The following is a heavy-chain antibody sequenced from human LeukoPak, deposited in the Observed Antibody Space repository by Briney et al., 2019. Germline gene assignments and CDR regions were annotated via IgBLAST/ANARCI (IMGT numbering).Heavy chain of an antibody. V-gene: IGHV3-21*01. D-gene: IGHD3-16*01. J-gene: IGHJ4*02. CDR3: GNSRGSYV. CDR1: GFTFNTYT. Sequence: GGSLRLSCAASGFTFNTYTMNWVRQTPGKGLEWVSSIGSVSDYVSYADSVKGRFTISRDNAKNSVYLQMNSLRVEDMGVYYCGNSRGSYVWGQGTLVTVSS. CDR2: IGSVSDYV.